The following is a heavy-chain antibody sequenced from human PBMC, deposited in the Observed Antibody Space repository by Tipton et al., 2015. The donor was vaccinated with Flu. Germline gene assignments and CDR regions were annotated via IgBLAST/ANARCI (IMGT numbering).Heavy chain of an antibody. CDR3: ARDGESGWNDFDY. Sequence: SLRLSCVASGFSFSDYWMTWVRQAPGKGLQWVANINQDRSQKNYADSLKGRLAISRDNAKSSLYLQVSSLRADDAAVYYCARDGESGWNDFDYWGQGTLVTVSS. CDR1: GFSFSDYW. V-gene: IGHV3-7*01. J-gene: IGHJ4*02. CDR2: INQDRSQK. D-gene: IGHD6-19*01.